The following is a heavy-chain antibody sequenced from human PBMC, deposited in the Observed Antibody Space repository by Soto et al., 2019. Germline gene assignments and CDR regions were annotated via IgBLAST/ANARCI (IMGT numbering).Heavy chain of an antibody. CDR2: INPIGGST. J-gene: IGHJ4*02. CDR3: ARGSGSQLWVFDY. CDR1: GVTFSSYA. D-gene: IGHD3-22*01. V-gene: IGHV1-46*03. Sequence: GASVKVSCKASGVTFSSYAMSWVRQAPGQGLEWMGIINPIGGSTSYAQKFQGRVTMTRDTSTSTVYMELSSLRSEDTAVYYCARGSGSQLWVFDYWGQGTLVTVSS.